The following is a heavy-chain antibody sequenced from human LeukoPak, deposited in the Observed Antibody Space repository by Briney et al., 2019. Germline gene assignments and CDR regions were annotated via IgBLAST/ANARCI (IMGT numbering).Heavy chain of an antibody. D-gene: IGHD3-9*01. CDR2: IGPDGDT. V-gene: IGHV3-13*01. CDR3: ARVSILTGYDY. J-gene: IGHJ4*02. CDR1: GFTFSTYD. Sequence: GGSLRLSCAASGFTFSTYDMHWVRQSTGKGKERVSGIGPDGDTYYSVSVKGRFTISRENAKNSLYLQMNSLRAGDTAVYYCARVSILTGYDYWGQGSLVTVSS.